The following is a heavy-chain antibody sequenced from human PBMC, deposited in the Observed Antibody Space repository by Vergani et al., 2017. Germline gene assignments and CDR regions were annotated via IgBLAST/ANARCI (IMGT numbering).Heavy chain of an antibody. D-gene: IGHD2-21*01. CDR2: IGTAGDT. CDR1: GFTFSSYD. V-gene: IGHV3-13*01. Sequence: EVQLVVSGGGLVQPGGSLRLSCAASGFTFSSYDMHWVRQATGKGLEWVSAIGTAGDTYYPGSVKGRFTISRENAKNSLYLQMNSLRAGDTAVYYCARDGMIDNSYAFDIWGQGTMVTVSS. CDR3: ARDGMIDNSYAFDI. J-gene: IGHJ3*02.